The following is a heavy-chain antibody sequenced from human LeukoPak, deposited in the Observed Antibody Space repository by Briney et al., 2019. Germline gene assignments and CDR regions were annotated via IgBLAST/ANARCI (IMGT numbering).Heavy chain of an antibody. CDR3: ARGSPTAARPIGDFDY. J-gene: IGHJ4*02. D-gene: IGHD6-6*01. V-gene: IGHV1-46*01. Sequence: ASVKVSCKASGYTFTSYYMHWVRQAPGQGLEWMGIINPSGGSTSYAQKFQGRVTMTRDTSTSTVYMELSSLRSEDTAVYYCARGSPTAARPIGDFDYWGQGTPVTVSS. CDR2: INPSGGST. CDR1: GYTFTSYY.